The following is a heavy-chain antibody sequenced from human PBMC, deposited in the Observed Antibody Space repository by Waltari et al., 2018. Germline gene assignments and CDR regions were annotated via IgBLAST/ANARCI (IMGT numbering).Heavy chain of an antibody. CDR3: ARDGDSSGYYLRGFDY. J-gene: IGHJ4*02. CDR2: IYTSGST. CDR1: GCSISSYY. D-gene: IGHD3-22*01. Sequence: QVQLQESCPGLVKPSETLSLTCTVSGCSISSYYLSWIRQPAGKGLEWIGRIYTSGSTNYNPSLKSRVTMSVDTSKNQFSLKLSSVTAADTAVYYCARDGDSSGYYLRGFDYWGQGTLVTVSS. V-gene: IGHV4-4*07.